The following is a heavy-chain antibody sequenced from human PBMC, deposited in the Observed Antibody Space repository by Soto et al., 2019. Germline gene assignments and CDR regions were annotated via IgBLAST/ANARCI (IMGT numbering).Heavy chain of an antibody. D-gene: IGHD6-13*01. V-gene: IGHV1-3*01. CDR3: ASGIAAAGTRWFEP. J-gene: IGHJ5*02. CDR1: GYTFTSYA. CDR2: INAGNGNT. Sequence: ASVKVSCKASGYTFTSYAIHWVRQAPVQMLEWMVCINAGNGNTKYSKKFQGRVTITRDTSASTAYMELSSLRSEDTAVYYCASGIAAAGTRWFEPWGQGTMVTVSS.